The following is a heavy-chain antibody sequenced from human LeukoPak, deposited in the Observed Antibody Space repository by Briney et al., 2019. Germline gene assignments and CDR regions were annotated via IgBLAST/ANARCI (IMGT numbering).Heavy chain of an antibody. V-gene: IGHV1-46*01. CDR2: INPSGGGT. Sequence: ASVKVSCKASGYAFTRYYIHWVRQAPGQGLGWMGIINPSGGGTSSAQKFQGRVTMTRDTSTSTVYMEVSSLTSEDTAVYYCASASGYYAPPDYWGQGTLVTVSS. CDR3: ASASGYYAPPDY. CDR1: GYAFTRYY. D-gene: IGHD3-22*01. J-gene: IGHJ4*02.